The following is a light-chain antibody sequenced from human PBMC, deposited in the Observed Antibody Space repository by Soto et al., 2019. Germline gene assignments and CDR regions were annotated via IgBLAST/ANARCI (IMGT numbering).Light chain of an antibody. CDR2: DDT. J-gene: IGLJ2*01. V-gene: IGLV3-21*02. CDR1: NIGSKS. Sequence: SYELTQPPSVSVAPGQTARVTCGGDNIGSKSVHWYQQKPVQAPVLLVYDDTDRPSGIPERSSGSNSGSTATLTISWVEAGDEADYFCQVWDTSGDHPHVVFGGGTKLTVL. CDR3: QVWDTSGDHPHVV.